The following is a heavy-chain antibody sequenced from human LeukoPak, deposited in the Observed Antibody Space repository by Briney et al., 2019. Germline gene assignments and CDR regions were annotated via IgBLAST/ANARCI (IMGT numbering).Heavy chain of an antibody. V-gene: IGHV3-30*04. CDR1: GFTFSSYA. J-gene: IGHJ4*02. CDR3: ARGPRFGIRMIVVVTKGHFDY. CDR2: ISYDGNNK. Sequence: GGSLRLSCAASGFTFSSYAMHWVRQAPGKGLEWVAAISYDGNNKYYGDSVKGRFTISRDNSKKTLYLQMNSLRAEDTAVYYCARGPRFGIRMIVVVTKGHFDYWGQGTLVTVSS. D-gene: IGHD3-22*01.